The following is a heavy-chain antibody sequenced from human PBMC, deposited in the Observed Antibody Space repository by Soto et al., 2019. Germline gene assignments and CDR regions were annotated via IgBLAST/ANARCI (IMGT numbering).Heavy chain of an antibody. J-gene: IGHJ4*02. CDR2: MNPNSGNT. D-gene: IGHD6-13*01. Sequence: QVQLVQSGAEVKKPGASVKVSCKTSGYTFTNYNINWVRQATGQGLEWMGWMNPNSGNTGYAQKFQGRVTMTRNTTIPTAYMELSSLRSGDTAVYYCARAEPYSTSAPFLYWGQGTLVAVSS. V-gene: IGHV1-8*01. CDR3: ARAEPYSTSAPFLY. CDR1: GYTFTNYN.